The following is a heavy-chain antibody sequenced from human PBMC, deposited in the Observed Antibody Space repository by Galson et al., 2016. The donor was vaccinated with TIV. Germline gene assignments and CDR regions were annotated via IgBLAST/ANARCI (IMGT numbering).Heavy chain of an antibody. V-gene: IGHV4-31*03. D-gene: IGHD2-15*01. J-gene: IGHJ4*02. CDR3: ARDQDSGAYFDY. Sequence: TLSLTCTVSGGSISSNGIFWSWIRQHPGKGLEWIGYIYHSGSTYYNPSLKSRVAISVDTPQNYFSLTLTSVTAAHTAVYYCARDQDSGAYFDYWGQGTLVTVSS. CDR1: GGSISSNGIF. CDR2: IYHSGST.